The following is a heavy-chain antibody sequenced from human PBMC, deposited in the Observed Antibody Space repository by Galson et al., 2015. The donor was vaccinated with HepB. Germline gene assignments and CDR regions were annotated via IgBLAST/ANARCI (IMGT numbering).Heavy chain of an antibody. CDR1: GYSFTSYW. Sequence: QSGAEVKKPGESLKISCKGSGYSFTSYWIAWVRQMPGKGLEWMGIIYPGDSDTRYSPPFQGQVTISADKSISTAYLQWSSLQASDTAMYYCARHKDRNQLLSLFDYWGQGTLVTVSS. J-gene: IGHJ4*02. CDR3: ARHKDRNQLLSLFDY. D-gene: IGHD2-2*01. V-gene: IGHV5-51*01. CDR2: IYPGDSDT.